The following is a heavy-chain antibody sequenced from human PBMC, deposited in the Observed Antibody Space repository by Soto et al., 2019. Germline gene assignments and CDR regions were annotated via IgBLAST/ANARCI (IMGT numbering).Heavy chain of an antibody. CDR2: ISGSGGST. J-gene: IGHJ6*02. D-gene: IGHD2-2*02. CDR3: AKAYCSSTSCYTLHYYYGMDV. Sequence: GGSLRLSCAASGFTFSRYGMHWVRQSPGKGLEWVSAISGSGGSTYYADSVKGRFTISRDNSKNTLYLQMNSLRAEDTAVYYCAKAYCSSTSCYTLHYYYGMDVWGQGTTVTVSS. CDR1: GFTFSRYG. V-gene: IGHV3-23*01.